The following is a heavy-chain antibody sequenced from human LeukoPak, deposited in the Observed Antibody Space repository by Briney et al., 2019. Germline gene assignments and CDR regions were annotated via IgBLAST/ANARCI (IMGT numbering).Heavy chain of an antibody. Sequence: GGSLRLSCAVSGFTYSDYYMNWIRQAPGKGLEWVSYISSSGSNTKYADSVKGRFTISRDNAKNSLYLQMNSLKTEDTAVYYCAKFHITGTTPSYFDYWGQGTLVTVSS. CDR2: ISSSGSNT. CDR3: AKFHITGTTPSYFDY. D-gene: IGHD1-7*01. V-gene: IGHV3-11*04. CDR1: GFTYSDYY. J-gene: IGHJ4*02.